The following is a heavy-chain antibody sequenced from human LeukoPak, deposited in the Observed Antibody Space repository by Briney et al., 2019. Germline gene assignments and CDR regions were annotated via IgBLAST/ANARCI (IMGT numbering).Heavy chain of an antibody. V-gene: IGHV1-8*01. J-gene: IGHJ4*02. CDR1: GYTFTSYD. CDR3: ARDQEGFDY. Sequence: ASVKVSCKASGYTFTSYDINWVRQATGQGLEWMGWMNPNSGATGYAQKFQGRVTVTRDTSTSTVHMELSGLRSEDTAVYYCARDQEGFDYWGQGTLVTVSS. CDR2: MNPNSGAT.